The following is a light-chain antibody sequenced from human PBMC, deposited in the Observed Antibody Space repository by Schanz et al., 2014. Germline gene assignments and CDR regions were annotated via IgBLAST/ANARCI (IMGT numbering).Light chain of an antibody. V-gene: IGKV1-5*03. CDR1: QSIGRW. CDR3: QQANSFPYT. Sequence: DIQMTQSPPTLSASVGDRVTITCRASQSIGRWLVWYQQRPGKAPNLLIYEASILQSGVPSRFSGSGSGTEFTLTINTLQPEDFATYYCQQANSFPYTFGQGTKLEIK. J-gene: IGKJ2*01. CDR2: EAS.